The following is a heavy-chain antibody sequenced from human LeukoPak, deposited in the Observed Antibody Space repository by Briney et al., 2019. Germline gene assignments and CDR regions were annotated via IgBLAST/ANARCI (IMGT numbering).Heavy chain of an antibody. CDR3: AKDNSGWFWGFDY. CDR2: IRYDGSNK. J-gene: IGHJ4*02. CDR1: GFTFSRYG. D-gene: IGHD3-10*01. V-gene: IGHV3-30*02. Sequence: PGGSLRLSCAASGFTFSRYGMHWVRQAPGKGLEWMAFIRYDGSNKYYADSVKGRFTISRDDSKNTLYLQMNSLRSEDTAVYYCAKDNSGWFWGFDYWGQGTLVTVSS.